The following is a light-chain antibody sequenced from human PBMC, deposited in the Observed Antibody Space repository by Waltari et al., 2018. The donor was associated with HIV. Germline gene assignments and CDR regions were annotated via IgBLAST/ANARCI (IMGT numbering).Light chain of an antibody. J-gene: IGLJ3*02. CDR2: DVS. CDR3: ESYTSTSVWV. V-gene: IGLV2-14*03. CDR1: SRDVGGYNL. Sequence: QSALTQPASVSGSPGQSLTISCTGSSRDVGGYNLVSWYQQHPGIAPRLMIYDVSTRPSGVSDRFSGSKSGDTASLTISGLQAEDEADYYCESYTSTSVWVFGGGTRLTVL.